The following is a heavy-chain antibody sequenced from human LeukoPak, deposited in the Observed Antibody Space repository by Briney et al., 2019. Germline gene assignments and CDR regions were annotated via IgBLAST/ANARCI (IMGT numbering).Heavy chain of an antibody. D-gene: IGHD2-2*01. CDR3: ARESTSWYFDL. CDR2: ISGSGDTT. V-gene: IGHV3-23*01. Sequence: GGSLRLSCAASGFTFSSYAMSWVRQAPGKGLEWVSAISGSGDTTYYADSVKGRFTISRDNSKNTLYLQMNSLRAEDTAVYYCARESTSWYFDLWGRGTLVTVSS. CDR1: GFTFSSYA. J-gene: IGHJ2*01.